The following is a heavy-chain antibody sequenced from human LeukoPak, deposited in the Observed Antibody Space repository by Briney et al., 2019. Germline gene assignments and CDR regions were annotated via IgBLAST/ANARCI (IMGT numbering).Heavy chain of an antibody. V-gene: IGHV3-23*01. Sequence: GSLRLSCAASGFTFSGYDMNWVRQAPGKGLEWVSILSASGISTYYADSVKGRFTISRDNSKNTLFLQMNSLRAEDTAVYYCAKVGGYYGSGSYYPYWGQGTLVTVSS. CDR3: AKVGGYYGSGSYYPY. CDR1: GFTFSGYD. CDR2: LSASGIST. J-gene: IGHJ4*02. D-gene: IGHD3-10*01.